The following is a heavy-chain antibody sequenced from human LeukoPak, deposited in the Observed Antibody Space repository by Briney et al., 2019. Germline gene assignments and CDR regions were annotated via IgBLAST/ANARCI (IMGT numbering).Heavy chain of an antibody. D-gene: IGHD6-19*01. CDR3: ARLPYSSGWIDY. CDR2: INHSGST. CDR1: GGSFSGYY. J-gene: IGHJ4*02. V-gene: IGHV4-34*01. Sequence: PSETLSLTCAVFGGSFSGYYWNWIRQPPGKGLEWIGKINHSGSTNYNPSLKSRVTISVGTSKNQFSLKLSSVTAADTAVYYCARLPYSSGWIDYWGRGTLVTVSS.